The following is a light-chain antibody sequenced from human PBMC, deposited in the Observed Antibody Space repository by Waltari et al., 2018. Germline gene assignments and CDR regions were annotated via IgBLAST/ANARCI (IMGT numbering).Light chain of an antibody. CDR1: NIGTYS. CDR3: QVWDNRRDHRWV. Sequence: SYVLTQPPSVSVAPGQTATITCGGDNIGTYSVHWYHQKPGQAPVLVVYDDRDRPSGIPGRFSGSNPGNTATLTISRVEAADEADYYCQVWDNRRDHRWVFGGGTKLTVL. J-gene: IGLJ3*02. V-gene: IGLV3-21*02. CDR2: DDR.